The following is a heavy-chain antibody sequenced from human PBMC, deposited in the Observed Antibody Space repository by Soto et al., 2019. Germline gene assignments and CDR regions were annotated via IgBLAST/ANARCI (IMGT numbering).Heavy chain of an antibody. CDR2: INPAGGRT. J-gene: IGHJ4*02. V-gene: IGHV1-46*01. Sequence: ASVKVSCKASGYTFTSYYMHWVRQSPVQGLEWMGLINPAGGRTSYAQKLHGRVTMTRDTSTSTVYMELSSLSSEDTAVYYCARGLEVAYSHPLLWGQGTLVTVSS. D-gene: IGHD2-21*01. CDR3: ARGLEVAYSHPLL. CDR1: GYTFTSYY.